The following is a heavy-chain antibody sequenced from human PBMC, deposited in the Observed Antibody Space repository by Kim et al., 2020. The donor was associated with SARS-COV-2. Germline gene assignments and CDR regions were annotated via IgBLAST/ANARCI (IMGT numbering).Heavy chain of an antibody. V-gene: IGHV3-21*01. CDR2: ISSSSSYI. CDR3: ARVGFWDCSSTSCYQSPIFDS. J-gene: IGHJ4*02. CDR1: GFTFSSYS. D-gene: IGHD2-2*01. Sequence: GGSLRLSCAASGFTFSSYSMNWVRQAPGKGLEWVSSISSSSSYIYYADSVKGRFTISRDNAKNSLYLQMNSLRAEDTAVYYCARVGFWDCSSTSCYQSPIFDSWGQGTLVTVSS.